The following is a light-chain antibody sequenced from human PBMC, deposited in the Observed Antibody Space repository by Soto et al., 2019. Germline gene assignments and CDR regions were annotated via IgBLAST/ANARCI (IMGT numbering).Light chain of an antibody. CDR1: QSVTSSF. CDR3: QQYGRFPIT. CDR2: DTS. V-gene: IGKV3-20*01. Sequence: EIVLTQSPGTLSLSPGERATLSCRASQSVTSSFLAWLQQKPGQAPRLLNYDTSKWATGIPDRFSGSGSGTDFTLTITRLEPEDFAVYYCQQYGRFPITFGQGTRLEIK. J-gene: IGKJ5*01.